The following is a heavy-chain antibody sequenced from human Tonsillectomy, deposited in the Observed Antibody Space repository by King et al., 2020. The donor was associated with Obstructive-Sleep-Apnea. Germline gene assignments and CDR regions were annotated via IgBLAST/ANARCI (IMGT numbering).Heavy chain of an antibody. V-gene: IGHV4-59*01. CDR2: IYYSGST. J-gene: IGHJ4*02. Sequence: HVQLPESGPGLVKPSETLSLTCTVSGGSISSYYWSWIRQPPGKGLEWIGYIYYSGSTNYNPSLKSRVTISVDTSKNQFSLKLSSVTAADTAVYYCARVRYYGSGEKYFDYWGQGTLVTVSS. D-gene: IGHD3-10*01. CDR1: GGSISSYY. CDR3: ARVRYYGSGEKYFDY.